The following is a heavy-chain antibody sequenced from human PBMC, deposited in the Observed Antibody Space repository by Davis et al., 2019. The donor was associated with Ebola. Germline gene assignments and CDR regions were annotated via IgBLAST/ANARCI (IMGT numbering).Heavy chain of an antibody. V-gene: IGHV3-48*02. J-gene: IGHJ4*02. D-gene: IGHD3-10*02. Sequence: PSGSLTLSCATSGFTFTSYSFNWIRQTPGKGLEWIAHINTRGCARVYADPVRGRFTISRDDAANSLSLQMDSLEHEDTAVYYCVRDYLFAFDSWGQGTPVTVSS. CDR1: GFTFTSYS. CDR3: VRDYLFAFDS. CDR2: INTRGCAR.